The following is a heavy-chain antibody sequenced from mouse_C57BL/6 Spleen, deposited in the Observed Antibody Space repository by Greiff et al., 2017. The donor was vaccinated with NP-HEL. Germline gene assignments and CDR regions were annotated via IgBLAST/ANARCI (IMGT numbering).Heavy chain of an antibody. V-gene: IGHV1-55*01. CDR3: ARWFPPMDY. D-gene: IGHD2-2*01. CDR1: GYTFTSYW. Sequence: QVQLQQPGAELVKPGASVKMSCKASGYTFTSYWITWVKQRPGQGLEWIGDIYPGSGSTNYNGKFKGKATLTADKSSSTAYMQLSSLTSEDSAVYFCARWFPPMDYWGQGTSVTVSS. J-gene: IGHJ4*01. CDR2: IYPGSGST.